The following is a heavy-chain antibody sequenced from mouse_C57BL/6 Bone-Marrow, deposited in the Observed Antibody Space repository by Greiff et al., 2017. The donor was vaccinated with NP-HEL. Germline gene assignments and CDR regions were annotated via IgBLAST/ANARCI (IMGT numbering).Heavy chain of an antibody. Sequence: VHVKQSGPELVKPGASVKMSCKASGYTFTDYNMHWVKQSHGKSLEWIGYINPNNGGTSYNQKFKGKATLTVNKSSSTAYMELRSLTSEDSAVYYCARFSSCTTVVARGFDYWGQGTTLTVSS. CDR1: GYTFTDYN. CDR3: ARFSSCTTVVARGFDY. D-gene: IGHD1-1*01. V-gene: IGHV1-22*01. CDR2: INPNNGGT. J-gene: IGHJ2*01.